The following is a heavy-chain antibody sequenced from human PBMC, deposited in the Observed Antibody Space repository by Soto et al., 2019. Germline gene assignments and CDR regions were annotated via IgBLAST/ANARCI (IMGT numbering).Heavy chain of an antibody. CDR2: ITSSSSAI. CDR1: GFTFSSYS. J-gene: IGHJ4*02. Sequence: EVQLVESGGGLVQAGGSLRLSCAASGFTFSSYSMNWVRQAPGKGLEWVSHITSSSSAIYYADSVKGRFTISRDNAKNSLYLQRNSLRAEDTAVYYCARGPVAAIDYWGQGILVTVSS. CDR3: ARGPVAAIDY. V-gene: IGHV3-48*01. D-gene: IGHD6-19*01.